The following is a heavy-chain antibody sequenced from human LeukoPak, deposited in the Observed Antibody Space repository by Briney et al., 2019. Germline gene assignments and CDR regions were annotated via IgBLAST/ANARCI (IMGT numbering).Heavy chain of an antibody. Sequence: SETLSLTCTVSGGSISSYYWSWIRQPPGKGLEWIGYIYYSGSTNYNPSLKSRVTISVDTSKNQFSLKLSSVTAADTAVYYCARVSCSGGSCYFIDYWGQGTLVTVSS. CDR1: GGSISSYY. D-gene: IGHD2-15*01. CDR2: IYYSGST. J-gene: IGHJ4*02. V-gene: IGHV4-59*01. CDR3: ARVSCSGGSCYFIDY.